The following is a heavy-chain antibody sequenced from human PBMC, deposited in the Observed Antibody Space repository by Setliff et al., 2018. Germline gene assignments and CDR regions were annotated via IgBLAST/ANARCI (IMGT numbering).Heavy chain of an antibody. J-gene: IGHJ4*03. D-gene: IGHD1-26*01. CDR3: ARGDVYSGSYCHFDY. CDR1: GFTFSDYY. CDR2: ISSSGSTI. V-gene: IGHV3-11*04. Sequence: GGSLRLSCAASGFTFSDYYMSWIRQAPGKGLEWVSYISSSGSTIYYADSVKGRFTISRDNAKNSLYLQMSSLTSEDTAIYYCARGDVYSGSYCHFDYWGQGTTVTVSS.